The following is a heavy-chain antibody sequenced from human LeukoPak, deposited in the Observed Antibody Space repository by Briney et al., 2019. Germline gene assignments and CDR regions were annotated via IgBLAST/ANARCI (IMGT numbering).Heavy chain of an antibody. CDR1: GFTFGSYG. Sequence: GGSLRLSCAASGFTFGSYGMHWVRQAPGKGLEWVAVISYDGSNKYYADSVKGRFTISRDNSKNTLYLQMNSLRAEDTAVYYCAKARGRWFGEFPWFDPWGQGTLVTVSS. CDR3: AKARGRWFGEFPWFDP. J-gene: IGHJ5*02. V-gene: IGHV3-30*18. CDR2: ISYDGSNK. D-gene: IGHD3-10*01.